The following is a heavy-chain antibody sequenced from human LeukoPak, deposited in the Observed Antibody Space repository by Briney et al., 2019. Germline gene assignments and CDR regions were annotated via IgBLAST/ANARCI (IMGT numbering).Heavy chain of an antibody. Sequence: GGSLRLSCAASGFTFDDYAMTWVRHAPGGGLQWVSSIDWTGTKTLYEDSVRGRFTISRDNAKNSLDLQINSLRADDTALYYCARKRAATNIDAFDIWGQGTMVTVSS. CDR1: GFTFDDYA. J-gene: IGHJ3*02. CDR3: ARKRAATNIDAFDI. V-gene: IGHV3-20*04. D-gene: IGHD6-13*01. CDR2: IDWTGTKT.